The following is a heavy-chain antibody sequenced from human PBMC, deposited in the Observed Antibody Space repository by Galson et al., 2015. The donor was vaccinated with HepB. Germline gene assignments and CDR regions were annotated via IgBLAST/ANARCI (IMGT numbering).Heavy chain of an antibody. CDR1: GGTFSSYA. D-gene: IGHD6-13*01. V-gene: IGHV1-69*13. J-gene: IGHJ4*02. Sequence: SVKVSCKASGGTFSSYAISWVRQAPGQGLEWMGGIIPIFGTANYAQKFQGRVTITADESTSTAYMELSSLRSEDTAVYYCASGDSSSWYRYYFDYWGQGTLVTVSS. CDR3: ASGDSSSWYRYYFDY. CDR2: IIPIFGTA.